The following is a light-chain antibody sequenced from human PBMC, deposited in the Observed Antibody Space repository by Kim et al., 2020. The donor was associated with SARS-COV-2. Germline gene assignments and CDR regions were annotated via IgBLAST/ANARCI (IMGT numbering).Light chain of an antibody. J-gene: IGLJ3*02. CDR3: SAWDSSLSAWV. CDR2: RNN. CDR1: SNDVGNEG. V-gene: IGLV10-54*01. Sequence: RQTATLTCTRTSNDVGNEGATCLQQRQGHPPKHLPSRNNNRTSGISERFSACRSGDTASLTMKGHHPEDEADYYCSAWDSSLSAWVFGGGAQLTVL.